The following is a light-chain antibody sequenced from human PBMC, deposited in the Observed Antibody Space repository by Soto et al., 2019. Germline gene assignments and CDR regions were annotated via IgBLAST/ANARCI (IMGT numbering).Light chain of an antibody. Sequence: QSVLTQPASVSGSPGQSITISCTGTSSDVGTYNYVSWYQQHPGKAPKLMIYEVSNRPSGISNRFSGSKSGDTASLTISGLHTEDEADYYCCSYTSNSTYVFGTGTKVTAL. CDR1: SSDVGTYNY. CDR3: CSYTSNSTYV. V-gene: IGLV2-14*01. J-gene: IGLJ1*01. CDR2: EVS.